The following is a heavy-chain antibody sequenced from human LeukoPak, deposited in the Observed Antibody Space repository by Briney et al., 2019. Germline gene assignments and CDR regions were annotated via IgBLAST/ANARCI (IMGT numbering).Heavy chain of an antibody. J-gene: IGHJ4*02. V-gene: IGHV1-2*02. CDR1: GFTFNAYY. CDR2: INPNTGDT. CDR3: ARDANGDYEIDY. Sequence: GASVKVSCKASGFTFNAYYIHWVRQAPGQGLEWMGWINPNTGDTNFAQKFQGRVTMTRDTSISTAYMELSRLRSDDTAVYYCARDANGDYEIDYWGQGTLVTVSS. D-gene: IGHD4-17*01.